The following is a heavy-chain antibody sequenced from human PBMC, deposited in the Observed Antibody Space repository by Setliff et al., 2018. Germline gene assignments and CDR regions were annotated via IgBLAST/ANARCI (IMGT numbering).Heavy chain of an antibody. D-gene: IGHD6-19*01. CDR1: GGTFSSYA. CDR3: AKGRRISYSSGWLNWFDP. V-gene: IGHV1-18*01. CDR2: ISPYNGDT. Sequence: VASVKVSCKASGGTFSSYAISWVRQAPGQGLEWMGGISPYNGDTEYAQKFQGRVTLTTDTSTSTAHMELGSLRSDDTAVYYCAKGRRISYSSGWLNWFDPWGQGTLVTAPQ. J-gene: IGHJ5*02.